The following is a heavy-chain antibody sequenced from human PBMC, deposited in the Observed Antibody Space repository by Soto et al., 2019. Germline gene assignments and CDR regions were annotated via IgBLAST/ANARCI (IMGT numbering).Heavy chain of an antibody. CDR3: ARAEYNRRYGRLIAYWFDP. V-gene: IGHV4-34*01. D-gene: IGHD1-20*01. Sequence: QVQLQQWGAGLLKPSETLSLTCAVYGGSFSGYYWSWIRQPPGKGLEWIGEINHSGSTNYNSSLKSRVTISVDTSKNQSSLKLSSVTAADTAVYYCARAEYNRRYGRLIAYWFDPWGQGTLVTVSS. CDR2: INHSGST. CDR1: GGSFSGYY. J-gene: IGHJ5*02.